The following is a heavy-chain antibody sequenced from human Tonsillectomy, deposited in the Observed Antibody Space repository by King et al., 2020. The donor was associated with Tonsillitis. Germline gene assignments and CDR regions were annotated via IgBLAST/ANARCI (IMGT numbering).Heavy chain of an antibody. D-gene: IGHD3-16*01. CDR1: GFTFTSYA. J-gene: IGHJ4*02. CDR2: ISGYGGST. CDR3: GKDLGGGLAPGGFDY. V-gene: IGHV3-23*04. Sequence: EVQLVESGGGLVQPGGSLRLSCAASGFTFTSYAMSWVRQAPGKGLEWVSSISGYGGSTYYADSVKGRFTISRDNSKNTLYLQMNSLRAEDTAVYYCGKDLGGGLAPGGFDYWGQGTLVTVSS.